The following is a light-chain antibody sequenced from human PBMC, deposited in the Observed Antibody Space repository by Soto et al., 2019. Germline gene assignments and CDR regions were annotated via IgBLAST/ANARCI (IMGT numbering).Light chain of an antibody. J-gene: IGKJ1*01. V-gene: IGKV1-5*03. CDR3: QQYLSYPWT. CDR2: QAS. CDR1: QSISSW. Sequence: DIQMTQSPSILSASVGDRVTITCRASQSISSWLAWYQQKPGKAPKLLIYQASSLEGGVPSRFRGSGSEREFTLTISSLQPEDFATYYCQQYLSYPWTFGQGTKVDIK.